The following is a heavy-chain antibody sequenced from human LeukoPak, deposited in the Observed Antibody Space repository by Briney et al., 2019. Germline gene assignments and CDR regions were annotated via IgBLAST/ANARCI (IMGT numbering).Heavy chain of an antibody. CDR1: GFTFSSYA. CDR3: ARDVGVIPLYYYGMDV. D-gene: IGHD3-10*01. J-gene: IGHJ6*02. V-gene: IGHV3-30*04. CDR2: ISYDGSNK. Sequence: GGSLRLSCAASGFTFSSYAMHWVRQAPGKGLEWVAVISYDGSNKYYADSVKGRFTISRDNSKNTLYLQMNSLRAEDTAVYCCARDVGVIPLYYYGMDVWGQGTTVTVSS.